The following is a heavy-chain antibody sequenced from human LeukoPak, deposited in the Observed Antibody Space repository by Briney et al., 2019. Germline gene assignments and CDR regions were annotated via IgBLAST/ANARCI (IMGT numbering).Heavy chain of an antibody. CDR3: ARRVFSGWGYYFDY. D-gene: IGHD6-19*01. V-gene: IGHV1-2*02. J-gene: IGHJ4*02. CDR1: GYTFTGYY. CDR2: INPKSGGT. Sequence: GASVKVSCKASGYTFTGYYTHWVRQAPGQGLEWVGWINPKSGGTNYAQKFQGRVTMTSDTSITTVYMELSRLRSGDTAVYYCARRVFSGWGYYFDYWGQGTLVTVSS.